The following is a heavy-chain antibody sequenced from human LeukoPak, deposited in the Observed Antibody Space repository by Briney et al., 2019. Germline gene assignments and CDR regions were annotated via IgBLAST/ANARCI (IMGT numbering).Heavy chain of an antibody. Sequence: PGRSLRLSCAASGFTFSSYGMHWVRQAPGKGLEWVAVISYDGSNKYYADSVKGRFTISRDNSKNTPYLQMNSLRAEDTAVYYCAIIVDTAMVVDYWGQGTLVTVSS. J-gene: IGHJ4*02. CDR1: GFTFSSYG. V-gene: IGHV3-30*03. CDR3: AIIVDTAMVVDY. D-gene: IGHD5-18*01. CDR2: ISYDGSNK.